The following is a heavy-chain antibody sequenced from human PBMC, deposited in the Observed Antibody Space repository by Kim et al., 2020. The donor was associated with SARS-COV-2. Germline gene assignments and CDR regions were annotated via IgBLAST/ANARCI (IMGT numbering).Heavy chain of an antibody. D-gene: IGHD6-13*01. Sequence: VTGRFTIARDDSKSTAYLQMNSLQTEDTAVYYCTRVRGTTLAGWGAFDVWGQGTMVTVSS. J-gene: IGHJ3*01. V-gene: IGHV3-73*01. CDR3: TRVRGTTLAGWGAFDV.